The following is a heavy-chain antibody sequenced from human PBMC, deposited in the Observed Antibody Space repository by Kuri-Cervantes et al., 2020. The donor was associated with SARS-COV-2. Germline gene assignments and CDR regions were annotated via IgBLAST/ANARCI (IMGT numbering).Heavy chain of an antibody. CDR2: ISGSGGST. V-gene: IGHV3-23*01. CDR1: GFTFSSYA. J-gene: IGHJ4*02. Sequence: GESLKISCAASGFTFSSYAMSWVRQAPGKGLEWVSAISGSGGSTYYADSVKGRFTISRDNSKNTLYLQMNSLRAEDTAVYYCARDGAFTIFGVVIIGDYWGQGTLVTVSS. CDR3: ARDGAFTIFGVVIIGDY. D-gene: IGHD3-3*01.